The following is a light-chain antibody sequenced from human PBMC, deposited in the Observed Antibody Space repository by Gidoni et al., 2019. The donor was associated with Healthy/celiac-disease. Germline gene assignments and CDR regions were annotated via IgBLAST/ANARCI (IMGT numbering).Light chain of an antibody. Sequence: DIQMTQYPSSLSASVGDRVTITCRASASISSYLNWYQQKPGKAPQLLIYAASSLQSGVPSRFSGSGSGSDFTLTISSLQPEDFATYYCQQSYSTPFTFGPGTKVDIK. J-gene: IGKJ3*01. V-gene: IGKV1-39*01. CDR3: QQSYSTPFT. CDR2: AAS. CDR1: ASISSY.